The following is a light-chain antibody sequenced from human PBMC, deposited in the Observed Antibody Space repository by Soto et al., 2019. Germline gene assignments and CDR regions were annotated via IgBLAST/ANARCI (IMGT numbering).Light chain of an antibody. J-gene: IGKJ5*01. CDR3: QQRSNWPAIT. V-gene: IGKV3-11*01. CDR1: QSVFTY. CDR2: DAS. Sequence: EIVLTQSPATLSLSPGERATLSCRASQSVFTYLAWYQQKPGQAPRLLIYDASDRATGIPARFTGSGSGTDFTLTISSLEPEDSAVYYCQQRSNWPAITFGQGTRLEIK.